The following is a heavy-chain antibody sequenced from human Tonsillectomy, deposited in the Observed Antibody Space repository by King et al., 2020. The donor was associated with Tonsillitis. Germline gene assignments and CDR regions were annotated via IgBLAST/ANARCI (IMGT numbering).Heavy chain of an antibody. J-gene: IGHJ3*02. Sequence: VQLVESGGDLGQPGGSLRLSCAASGFGFSSFAMNWVRQAPGKGLEWGSTISGSGGKRDYADSVEGRFTISRAHSKNIVDLKRASWRAEEPAIYYCAKGTSGSYSSITTAGAFDIRGQGTMVIVSS. CDR3: AKGTSGSYSSITTAGAFDI. CDR1: GFGFSSFA. D-gene: IGHD3-16*01. CDR2: ISGSGGKR. V-gene: IGHV3-23*04.